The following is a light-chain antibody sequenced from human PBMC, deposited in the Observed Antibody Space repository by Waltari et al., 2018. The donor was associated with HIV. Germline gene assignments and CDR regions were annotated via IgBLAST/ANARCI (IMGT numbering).Light chain of an antibody. CDR2: DAS. J-gene: IGKJ3*01. CDR3: QQYEKLPLT. Sequence: DIQMTQSPSSLSASVEDRVTITCQASQDINKYLNWYQQRLGKAPKLLIYDASNLETGVPSRFSGAGSGTEFTFNISSLQPEDFATYYCQQYEKLPLTFGEGTRVDIK. CDR1: QDINKY. V-gene: IGKV1-33*01.